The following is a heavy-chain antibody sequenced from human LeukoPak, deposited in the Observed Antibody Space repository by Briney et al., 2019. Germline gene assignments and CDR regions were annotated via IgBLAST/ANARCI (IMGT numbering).Heavy chain of an antibody. Sequence: GGSLRLSCAASGFTFSDYTINWVRQAPGKGLECISYISGSGNTIYYADSVKGRFTISRDNAKNSLYLQMNGLRAEDTAVYYCARPSTQQQLVFRFDYWGQGTLVTVSS. CDR3: ARPSTQQQLVFRFDY. J-gene: IGHJ4*02. CDR1: GFTFSDYT. D-gene: IGHD6-13*01. CDR2: ISGSGNTI. V-gene: IGHV3-48*01.